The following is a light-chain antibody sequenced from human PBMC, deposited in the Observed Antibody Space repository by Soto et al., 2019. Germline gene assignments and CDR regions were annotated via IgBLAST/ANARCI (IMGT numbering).Light chain of an antibody. CDR1: QSVLYSSNNSIY. CDR2: WAS. V-gene: IGKV4-1*01. Sequence: DIVMTQSPDSLAVSLGERATINCKSSQSVLYSSNNSIYLAWYQQKPGQPPKLLIYWASTRESGVPDRFSGSGSGTDFTLTISSLQAEDVAVYYCQQYYSTLLTFGGGTTVEIK. J-gene: IGKJ4*01. CDR3: QQYYSTLLT.